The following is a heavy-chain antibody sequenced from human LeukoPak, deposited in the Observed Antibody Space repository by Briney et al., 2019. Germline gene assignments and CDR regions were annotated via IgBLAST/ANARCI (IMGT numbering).Heavy chain of an antibody. J-gene: IGHJ4*02. CDR3: ARSLGNGLIDY. CDR1: GASISSGSYY. D-gene: IGHD2-8*01. Sequence: PSETLSLTCTVSGASISSGSYYWAWIRQPPGKGLEWIGSMYSSGSTYYNPSLKSRVTISVDTSKNQFSLKLSSVTAADTAVYYCARSLGNGLIDYWGQGTLVTVSS. V-gene: IGHV4-39*01. CDR2: MYSSGST.